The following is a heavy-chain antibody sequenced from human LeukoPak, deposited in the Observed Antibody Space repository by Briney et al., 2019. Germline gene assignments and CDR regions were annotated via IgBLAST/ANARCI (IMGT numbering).Heavy chain of an antibody. CDR1: GGSISSSSYY. J-gene: IGHJ4*02. Sequence: PSETLSLTCTVSGGSISSSSYYWGWIRQPPGKGLEWIGSIYYSGSTYYDPSLKSRVTISVDTSKNQFSLKLSSVTAADTAVYYCARHVGVMAAAAGWSQGTLVTAYS. V-gene: IGHV4-39*01. CDR3: ARHVGVMAAAAG. CDR2: IYYSGST. D-gene: IGHD6-13*01.